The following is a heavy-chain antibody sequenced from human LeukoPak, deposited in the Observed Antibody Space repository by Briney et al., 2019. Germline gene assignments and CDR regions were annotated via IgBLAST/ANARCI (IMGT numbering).Heavy chain of an antibody. J-gene: IGHJ6*03. CDR3: AREGSTMVRGVIISDYYYYMDV. V-gene: IGHV4-39*07. Sequence: SETLSLTCTVSGGSISSSSYYWGWIRQPPGKGLEWIGSIYYSGSTYYNPSLKSRVTISVDTSKNQFSLKLSSVTAADTAVYYCAREGSTMVRGVIISDYYYYMDVWGKGTTVTVPS. CDR2: IYYSGST. D-gene: IGHD3-10*01. CDR1: GGSISSSSYY.